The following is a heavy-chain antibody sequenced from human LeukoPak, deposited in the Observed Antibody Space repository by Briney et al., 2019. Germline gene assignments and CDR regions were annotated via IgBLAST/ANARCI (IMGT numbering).Heavy chain of an antibody. CDR2: IKSKTDGGTT. J-gene: IGHJ4*02. V-gene: IGHV3-15*01. CDR3: IGTLRYFDWLSDGDY. Sequence: PGGSLRLSCAASGFTFSNAWMSWVRQAPGKGLEWVGRIKSKTDGGTTDYAAPVKGRFTISRDDSKNTLYLQMNSLKTEDTAVYYCIGTLRYFDWLSDGDYWGQGTLVTVSS. CDR1: GFTFSNAW. D-gene: IGHD3-9*01.